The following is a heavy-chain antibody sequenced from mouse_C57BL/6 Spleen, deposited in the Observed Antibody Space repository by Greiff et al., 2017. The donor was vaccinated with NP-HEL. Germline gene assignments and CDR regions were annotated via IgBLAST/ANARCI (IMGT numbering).Heavy chain of an antibody. CDR2: IWSGGST. D-gene: IGHD1-1*01. J-gene: IGHJ4*01. CDR3: ARITTVVATGAMDY. CDR1: GFSLTSYG. V-gene: IGHV2-2*01. Sequence: VKLQESGPGLVQPSQSLSITCTVSGFSLTSYGVHWVRQSPGKGLEWLGVIWSGGSTDYNAAFISRLSISKDNSKSQVFFKMNSLQADDTAIYYCARITTVVATGAMDYWGQGTSVTVSS.